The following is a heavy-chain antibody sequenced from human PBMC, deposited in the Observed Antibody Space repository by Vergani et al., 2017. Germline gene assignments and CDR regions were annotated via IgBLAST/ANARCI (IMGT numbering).Heavy chain of an antibody. V-gene: IGHV4-61*02. CDR2: IYTSGST. CDR3: ARGGRLFWSGYYIYYYGMDV. Sequence: QVQLQESGPGLVKPSQTLSLTCTVSGGSISSGSYYWSWIRQPAGKGLEWIGRIYTSGSTNYNPSLKSRFTISVDTSKNQFSLKRSSVTAADTAVYYCARGGRLFWSGYYIYYYGMDVWGQGTTVTVSS. D-gene: IGHD3-3*01. CDR1: GGSISSGSYY. J-gene: IGHJ6*02.